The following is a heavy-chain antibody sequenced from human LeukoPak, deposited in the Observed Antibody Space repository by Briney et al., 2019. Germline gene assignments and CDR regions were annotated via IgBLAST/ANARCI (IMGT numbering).Heavy chain of an antibody. J-gene: IGHJ4*02. CDR3: AHSMGDYGDYAYDH. CDR2: MNPNSGNT. CDR1: GYTFTSYD. D-gene: IGHD4-17*01. Sequence: VASVKVSCKASGYTFTSYDINWVRQATGQGLEWMGWMNPNSGNTGYAQKFQGRVTMTRNTSISTAYMELSSLRSEDTAVYYCAHSMGDYGDYAYDHWGQGTLVTVSS. V-gene: IGHV1-8*01.